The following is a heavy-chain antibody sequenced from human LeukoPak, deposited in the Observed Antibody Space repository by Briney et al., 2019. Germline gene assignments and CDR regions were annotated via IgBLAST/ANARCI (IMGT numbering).Heavy chain of an antibody. V-gene: IGHV3-23*01. CDR3: ARDLGYYDSSGYYAPFDY. D-gene: IGHD3-22*01. J-gene: IGHJ4*02. CDR2: ISDSGGST. CDR1: GFTFSTFA. Sequence: GGSLRLSCTASGFTFSTFAMNWVRQAPGKGLEWVSAISDSGGSTYYADSVKGRFTISRDNAKNSLYLQMNSLRAEDTAVYYCARDLGYYDSSGYYAPFDYWGQGTLVTVSS.